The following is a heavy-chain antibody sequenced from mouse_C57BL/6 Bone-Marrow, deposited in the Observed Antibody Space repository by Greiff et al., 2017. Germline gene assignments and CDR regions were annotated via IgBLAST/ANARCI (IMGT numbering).Heavy chain of an antibody. J-gene: IGHJ4*01. CDR2: IYPRSGNT. Sequence: VMLVESGAELARPGASVKLSCKASGYTFTSYGISWVKQRTGQGLEWIGEIYPRSGNTYYNEKFKGKATLTADKSSSTAYMELRSLTSEGSAVYFCARRACYGSGYGARYYWGQGTSVTVSS. V-gene: IGHV1-81*01. CDR3: ARRACYGSGYGARYY. D-gene: IGHD1-1*01. CDR1: GYTFTSYG.